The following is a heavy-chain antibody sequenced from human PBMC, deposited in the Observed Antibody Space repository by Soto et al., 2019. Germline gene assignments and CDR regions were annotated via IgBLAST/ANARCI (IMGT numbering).Heavy chain of an antibody. CDR2: IIPIFGTA. V-gene: IGHV1-69*01. CDR1: GGTFSSYA. J-gene: IGHJ6*02. Sequence: QVQLVQSGAEVKKPGSSVKVSCKASGGTFSSYAISWVRQAPGQGLEWMGGIIPIFGTANYAQKFQGRVTITAVESTSTAYMALSSLRPEDTAVYYCARDLSSSWYVVSEDNPARGMDVWGQGTTVTVSS. D-gene: IGHD6-13*01. CDR3: ARDLSSSWYVVSEDNPARGMDV.